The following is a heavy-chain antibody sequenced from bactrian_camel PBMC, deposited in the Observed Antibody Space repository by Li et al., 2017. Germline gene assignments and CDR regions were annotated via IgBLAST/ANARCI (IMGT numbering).Heavy chain of an antibody. V-gene: IGHV3S1*01. Sequence: HVQLVESGGGSVESGGSLTLSCVVSVVGYPSYCMGWFRQAPDKGREGVAAIDTDGTTVYADSVKGRFTISRDNGKNTMHLQLNSLQIEDMGMYYCAKDRALDYGLGPSLYDYNDWGQGTQVTVS. CDR3: AKDRALDYGLGPSLYDYND. J-gene: IGHJ4*01. D-gene: IGHD5*01. CDR1: VVGYPSYC. CDR2: IDTDGTT.